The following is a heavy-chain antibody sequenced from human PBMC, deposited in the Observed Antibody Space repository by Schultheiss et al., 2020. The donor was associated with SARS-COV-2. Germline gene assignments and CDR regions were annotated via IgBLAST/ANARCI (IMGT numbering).Heavy chain of an antibody. D-gene: IGHD2-15*01. V-gene: IGHV3-74*01. J-gene: IGHJ4*02. CDR1: GFTFSSYW. CDR2: INSDGSST. Sequence: GGSLRLSCAASGFTFSSYWMHWVRQAPGKGLVWVSRINSDGSSTSYADSVKGRFTISRDNAKNSLYLQMNSLSAEDTAMYYCVRGRYCSAGSCYSDSWGQGLLVTVSS. CDR3: VRGRYCSAGSCYSDS.